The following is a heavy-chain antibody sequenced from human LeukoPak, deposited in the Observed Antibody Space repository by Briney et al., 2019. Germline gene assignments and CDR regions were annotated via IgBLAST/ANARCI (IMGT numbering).Heavy chain of an antibody. D-gene: IGHD3-3*02. CDR1: GFTFVDYG. V-gene: IGHV3-20*04. J-gene: IGHJ4*02. CDR3: ARDRLGPSFSVSHFDL. Sequence: AQTLRLSCATSGFTFVDYGVSWDRRAQGQGMDRLCAINYNGAITDYAASVKGRFTISRDNANNSLYLRMDSLRAEDTALYYCARDRLGPSFSVSHFDLWGQGTLVTVSS. CDR2: INYNGAIT.